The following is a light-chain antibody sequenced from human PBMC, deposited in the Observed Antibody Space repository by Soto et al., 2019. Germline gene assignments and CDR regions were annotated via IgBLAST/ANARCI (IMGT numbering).Light chain of an antibody. CDR2: DAS. V-gene: IGKV3-11*01. J-gene: IGKJ1*01. CDR1: QSVGTS. CDR3: QQSSNWPPWT. Sequence: EIVLTQSPATLSLSPGERATVSCRAGQSVGTSLAWFQQKPGQAPRLLIYDASVRATGIPARFSGSGSGTDFTLTISRLQPEDIAMYYCQQSSNWPPWTFGRGTKVDIK.